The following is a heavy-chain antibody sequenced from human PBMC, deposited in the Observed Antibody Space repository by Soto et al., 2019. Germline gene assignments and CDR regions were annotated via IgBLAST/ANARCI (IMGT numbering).Heavy chain of an antibody. D-gene: IGHD5-12*01. CDR2: IKQDGSEK. J-gene: IGHJ6*02. Sequence: EVQLVESGGGLVQPGGSLRLSCAASGFTFSSYWMSWVRQAPGKGLEWVANIKQDGSEKYYVDSVKGRFTISRDNAKNSLYLQMNSLRAEDTAVYYCAREEGGYAFGYYYYYGMDVWGQGTTVTVSS. V-gene: IGHV3-7*03. CDR3: AREEGGYAFGYYYYYGMDV. CDR1: GFTFSSYW.